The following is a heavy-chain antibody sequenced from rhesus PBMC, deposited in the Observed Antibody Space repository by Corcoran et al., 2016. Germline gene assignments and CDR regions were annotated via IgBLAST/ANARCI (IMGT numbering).Heavy chain of an antibody. Sequence: EVQLVESGGALAQPGGSLSLSCAASGFTFDDYAMHWVRQAPGKGLEWVSRISWNSGTIYYADSVKGRFTISRDNAKNSLFLQMDRLRAEDTAVYYCTREGSYSNTYKALDYWGQGVLVTVSS. J-gene: IGHJ4*01. CDR2: ISWNSGTI. V-gene: IGHV3-134*01. CDR1: GFTFDDYA. D-gene: IGHD5-36*02. CDR3: TREGSYSNTYKALDY.